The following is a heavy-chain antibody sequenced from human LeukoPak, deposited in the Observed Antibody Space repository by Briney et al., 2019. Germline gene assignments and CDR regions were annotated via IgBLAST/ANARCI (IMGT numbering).Heavy chain of an antibody. D-gene: IGHD3-10*01. J-gene: IGHJ4*02. V-gene: IGHV1-24*01. CDR2: FDPEDGET. CDR3: ATCSPYYYGSRNLRELDY. CDR1: GYTLTELS. Sequence: GASVKVSCKVSGYTLTELSMHWVRQAPGKGLERTGGFDPEDGETIYAQKFQGRVTMTEDTSTDTAYMELSSLRSEDTAVYYCATCSPYYYGSRNLRELDYWGQGTLVTVSS.